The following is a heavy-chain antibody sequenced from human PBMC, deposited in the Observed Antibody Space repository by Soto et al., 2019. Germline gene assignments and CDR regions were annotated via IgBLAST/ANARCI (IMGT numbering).Heavy chain of an antibody. V-gene: IGHV3-64D*08. CDR2: ISSNGGST. D-gene: IGHD3-16*01. Sequence: GGSLRLSCSASGFTFSSYAMHWVRQAPGKGLEYVSAISSNGGSTYYADSVKGRFTISRDNSKNTLYLQMSSLRAEDTAVYYCVKDEFGNPWGRYYGMDVWGQGTTVTVSS. J-gene: IGHJ6*02. CDR1: GFTFSSYA. CDR3: VKDEFGNPWGRYYGMDV.